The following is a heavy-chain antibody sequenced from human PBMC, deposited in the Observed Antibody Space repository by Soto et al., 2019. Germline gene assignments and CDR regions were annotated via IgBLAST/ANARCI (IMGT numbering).Heavy chain of an antibody. CDR1: GGTFSSYA. V-gene: IGHV1-69*06. J-gene: IGHJ5*02. Sequence: GASVQVSCKASGGTFSSYAISWVRQAPGQGLEWMGGIIPIFGTANYAQKFQGRVTITPDKSTSTAYMELSSLRSEDTAVYYCARGSGATIFGVVMNWFDPWGQGTLVTVSS. CDR3: ARGSGATIFGVVMNWFDP. D-gene: IGHD3-3*01. CDR2: IIPIFGTA.